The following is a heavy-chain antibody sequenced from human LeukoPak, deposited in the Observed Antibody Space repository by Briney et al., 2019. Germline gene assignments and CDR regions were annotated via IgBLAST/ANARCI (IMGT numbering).Heavy chain of an antibody. V-gene: IGHV3-30*04. CDR1: GFTFSSYA. CDR3: ARDPQQLWSQGYFDY. J-gene: IGHJ4*02. CDR2: ISYDGSNK. D-gene: IGHD5-18*01. Sequence: SGRSLRLSCAASGFTFSSYAMRWVRQAPGKGLEWVAVISYDGSNKYYADSVKGRFTISRDNSKNTLYLQMNSLRAEDTAVYYCARDPQQLWSQGYFDYWGQGTLVTVSS.